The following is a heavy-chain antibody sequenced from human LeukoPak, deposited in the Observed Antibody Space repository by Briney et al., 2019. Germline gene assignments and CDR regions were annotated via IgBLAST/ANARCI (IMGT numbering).Heavy chain of an antibody. V-gene: IGHV1-18*01. D-gene: IGHD1-26*01. Sequence: ASVKVSCKASGYTFTSYGISWVRQAPGQGLEWMGWISAYNGNTNYAQKLQGRVTMTTDTSTSIAYMELRSLRSDDTAVYYCAREGGLYYHYYMDVWAKGTTVTVSS. CDR2: ISAYNGNT. CDR1: GYTFTSYG. CDR3: AREGGLYYHYYMDV. J-gene: IGHJ6*03.